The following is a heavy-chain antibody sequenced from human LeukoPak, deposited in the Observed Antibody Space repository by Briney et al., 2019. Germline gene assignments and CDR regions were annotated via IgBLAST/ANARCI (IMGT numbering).Heavy chain of an antibody. J-gene: IGHJ3*02. D-gene: IGHD2-15*01. CDR1: GGSFSAYY. Sequence: SETLSLTCAVYGGSFSAYYWSWIRQPPGKGLEWIGEISHSGSTNYNPSLKSRVTISVDTSKNQFSLRLSSVTAADTAVYYCAKERWARVVVAATRGAFDIWGQGTMVTVSS. V-gene: IGHV4-34*01. CDR2: ISHSGST. CDR3: AKERWARVVVAATRGAFDI.